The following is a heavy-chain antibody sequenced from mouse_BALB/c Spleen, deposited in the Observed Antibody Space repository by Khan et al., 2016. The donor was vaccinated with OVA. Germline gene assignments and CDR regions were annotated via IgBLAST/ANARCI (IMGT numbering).Heavy chain of an antibody. D-gene: IGHD1-1*01. J-gene: IGHJ4*01. Sequence: EVELVESGGDLVKPGGSLKLSCAASGFTFSNYDMSWVRQTPDKRLEWVAIISTSGSYTYYPDSVKGRFTISRDNAKNTLYLQMSSLKSEDTAIYYCARCLYCSSYDYYAMDYWGQGTSVTVSS. CDR2: ISTSGSYT. V-gene: IGHV5-6*01. CDR3: ARCLYCSSYDYYAMDY. CDR1: GFTFSNYD.